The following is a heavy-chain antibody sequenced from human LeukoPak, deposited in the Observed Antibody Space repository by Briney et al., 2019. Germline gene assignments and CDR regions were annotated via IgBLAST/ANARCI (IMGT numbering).Heavy chain of an antibody. Sequence: PGGSLRLSCAASGFTFSSYSMNWVRQAPGKGLEWVSSITSGSSYIYYADSVKGRFTISRDNAKNSLYLQMNGLRAEDTAVYYCARDLSSGWSLDHWGQGTLVTVPS. CDR2: ITSGSSYI. V-gene: IGHV3-21*01. J-gene: IGHJ4*02. CDR3: ARDLSSGWSLDH. CDR1: GFTFSSYS. D-gene: IGHD6-19*01.